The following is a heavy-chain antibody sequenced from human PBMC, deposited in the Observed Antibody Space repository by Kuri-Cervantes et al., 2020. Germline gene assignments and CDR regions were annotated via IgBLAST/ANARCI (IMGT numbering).Heavy chain of an antibody. CDR2: IIPIFGTA. J-gene: IGHJ6*03. V-gene: IGHV1-69*06. D-gene: IGHD3-3*01. CDR3: ASCLLGRTIFGVAYRGQYYYYYMDV. Sequence: SVKVSCKASGGTFSSYATSWVRQAPGQGLEWMGGIIPIFGTANYAQKFQGRVTITADKSTSTAYMELSSLRSEDTAVYYCASCLLGRTIFGVAYRGQYYYYYMDVWGKGTTVTVSS. CDR1: GGTFSSYA.